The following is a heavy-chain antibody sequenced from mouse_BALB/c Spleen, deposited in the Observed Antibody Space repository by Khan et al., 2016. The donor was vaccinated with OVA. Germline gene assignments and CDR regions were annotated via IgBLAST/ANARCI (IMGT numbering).Heavy chain of an antibody. Sequence: QVQLQQSGPELVKPGASVKMSCKASGFTLMSYYIHWVKQRPGQGLEWIGWIYPGDGRTKYNENFKGKTTLTADKSSSTAHMLLSSLTSEDSAIHFCAISYYGTFWYFDVWGAGTTVTVSS. V-gene: IGHV1S56*01. CDR2: IYPGDGRT. CDR3: AISYYGTFWYFDV. D-gene: IGHD1-1*01. CDR1: GFTLMSYY. J-gene: IGHJ1*01.